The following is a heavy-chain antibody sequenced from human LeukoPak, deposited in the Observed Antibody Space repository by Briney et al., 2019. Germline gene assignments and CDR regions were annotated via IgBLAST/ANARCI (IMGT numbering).Heavy chain of an antibody. Sequence: ASVKVSCKTSGYTFTNFDINWVRQATGQGLEWMGWMNPKSGNTHFAQKFQGRVTMTRDTAVSTAYMELSSLRSEDTAVYYCARDPSPQWLENYFDYWGQGTLVTVSS. V-gene: IGHV1-8*01. CDR3: ARDPSPQWLENYFDY. CDR1: GYTFTNFD. D-gene: IGHD6-19*01. J-gene: IGHJ4*02. CDR2: MNPKSGNT.